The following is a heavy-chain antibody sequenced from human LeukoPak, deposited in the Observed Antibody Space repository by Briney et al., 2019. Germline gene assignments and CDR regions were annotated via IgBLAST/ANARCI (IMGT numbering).Heavy chain of an antibody. CDR1: GYTLTELS. Sequence: ASVKVSCQVSGYTLTELSLHWVRQAPGKGREWMGRFDPEDGETIYARKFQGRVTMTEDTSTDTAYMELSRLRSEDTAVYFCAVSLTTGGYYGRDVWGQGTTVTVSS. D-gene: IGHD1-1*01. J-gene: IGHJ6*02. CDR2: FDPEDGET. CDR3: AVSLTTGGYYGRDV. V-gene: IGHV1-24*01.